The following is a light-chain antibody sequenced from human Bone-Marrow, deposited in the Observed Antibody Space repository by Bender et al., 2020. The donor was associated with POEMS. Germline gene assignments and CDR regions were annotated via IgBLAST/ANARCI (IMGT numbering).Light chain of an antibody. V-gene: IGLV3-1*01. CDR3: QAWDSSTVYV. CDR1: KLGDKF. J-gene: IGLJ1*01. CDR2: QDA. Sequence: SSKLTQPPSVAVSPGQTATITCSGDKLGDKFASWYQQKPGQSPVLVIYQDAKRPSGIPERFSGSNSGNTATLTISGTQTMDEADYYCQAWDSSTVYVFGTGTKVTVL.